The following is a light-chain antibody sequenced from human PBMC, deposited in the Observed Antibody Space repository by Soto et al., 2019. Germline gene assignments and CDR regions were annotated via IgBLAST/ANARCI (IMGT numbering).Light chain of an antibody. J-gene: IGKJ5*01. CDR1: QSVSSNY. CDR3: QQYGRSPLT. Sequence: IVLTQSPGPLSLSPGERATLSCRATQSVSSNYLAWYQQKAGQAPRLLIYGASSRATGIPDRFSGSWSGTDFTLTISRLEPEDFAVYYCQQYGRSPLTFGQGTRLEIK. CDR2: GAS. V-gene: IGKV3-20*01.